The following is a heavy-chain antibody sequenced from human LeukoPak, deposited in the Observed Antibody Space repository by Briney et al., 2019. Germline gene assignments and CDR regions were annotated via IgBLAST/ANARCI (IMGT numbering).Heavy chain of an antibody. V-gene: IGHV3-33*06. J-gene: IGHJ4*02. CDR3: AKADEMNMDY. Sequence: GGSLRLSCAASGFTFSRYGMHWVRQAPDKGLEWVAVIWYDGSITYYADSVMGRFTISKDNSRNMLYLQMNSLRAEDTAVYYCAKADEMNMDYWGQGTLVTVSS. CDR1: GFTFSRYG. CDR2: IWYDGSIT. D-gene: IGHD2/OR15-2a*01.